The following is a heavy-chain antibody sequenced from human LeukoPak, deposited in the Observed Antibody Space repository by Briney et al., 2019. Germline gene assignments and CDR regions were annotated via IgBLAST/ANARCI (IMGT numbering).Heavy chain of an antibody. CDR1: GYTFTGYY. CDR3: ARGYYDFWSGYYNWFDP. CDR2: INPNSGGT. J-gene: IGHJ5*02. D-gene: IGHD3-3*01. Sequence: ASVKVSCKASGYTFTGYYMHWVRQAPGQGLEWMGWINPNSGGTNYAQKFQGRVTMTRDTSISTAYMELSRLRSDDTAVYYCARGYYDFWSGYYNWFDPWGQGTLSPSPQ. V-gene: IGHV1-2*02.